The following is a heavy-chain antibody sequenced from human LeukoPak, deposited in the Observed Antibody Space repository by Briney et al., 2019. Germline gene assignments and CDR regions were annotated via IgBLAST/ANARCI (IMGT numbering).Heavy chain of an antibody. CDR3: ARNILFAFDI. Sequence: GGSLRLSCAASGLTVSSSYMSWVRQAPGKGLEWVSIIYNDGSTYYADSMKGRFAISRDNPKNTLYLQVNSLRAEDTAMYYCARNILFAFDIWGQGTMVTVSS. D-gene: IGHD2/OR15-2a*01. CDR2: IYNDGST. J-gene: IGHJ3*02. V-gene: IGHV3-53*01. CDR1: GLTVSSSY.